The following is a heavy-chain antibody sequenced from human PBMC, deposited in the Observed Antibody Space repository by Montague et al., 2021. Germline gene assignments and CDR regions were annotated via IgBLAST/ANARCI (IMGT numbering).Heavy chain of an antibody. J-gene: IGHJ4*02. CDR1: SGSISSFS. V-gene: IGHV4-59*03. Sequence: SETLSLTCIVSSGSISSFSWAWIRQAPGKALEWIGRLYDRGDTYYNPSLHSRLTFSLDTSRNQFFLRLTSVTAADTAVYYCARRGRTLGLYHFDYWGQGTLVTVSS. CDR2: LYDRGDT. D-gene: IGHD7-27*01. CDR3: ARRGRTLGLYHFDY.